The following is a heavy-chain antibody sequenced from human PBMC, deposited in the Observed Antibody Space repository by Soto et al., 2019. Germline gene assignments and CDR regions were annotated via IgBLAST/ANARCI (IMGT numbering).Heavy chain of an antibody. CDR1: GGSISSGGYY. Sequence: SETLSLTCTVSGGSISSGGYYWSWIRQHPGKGLEWIGYIYYSGSTYYNPSLKSRVTISVDTSKNQFSLKLSSVTAADTAVYYCARDHSDQGYDFWSGYYQPLYYYYGMDVWGQGTTITVSS. D-gene: IGHD3-3*01. CDR3: ARDHSDQGYDFWSGYYQPLYYYYGMDV. J-gene: IGHJ6*02. V-gene: IGHV4-31*03. CDR2: IYYSGST.